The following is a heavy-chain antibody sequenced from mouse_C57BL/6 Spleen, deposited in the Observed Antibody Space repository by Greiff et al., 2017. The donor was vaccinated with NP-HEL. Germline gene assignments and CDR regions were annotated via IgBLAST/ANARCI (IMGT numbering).Heavy chain of an antibody. J-gene: IGHJ3*01. V-gene: IGHV1-15*01. CDR3: TRLGYYGSSQFAY. CDR2: IDPETGGT. Sequence: VQLQQSGAELVRPGASVTLSCKASGYTFTDYEMHWVKQTPVHGLEWIGAIDPETGGTAYNQKFKGKAILTADKSSSTAYMELRSLTSEDSAVYYCTRLGYYGSSQFAYWGQGTLVTVSA. CDR1: GYTFTDYE. D-gene: IGHD1-1*01.